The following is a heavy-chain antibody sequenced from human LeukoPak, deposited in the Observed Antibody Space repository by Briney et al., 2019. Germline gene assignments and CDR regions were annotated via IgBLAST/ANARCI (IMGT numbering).Heavy chain of an antibody. J-gene: IGHJ4*02. CDR2: ISDSGADT. Sequence: PGGSLRLSCAASGITFSRYAMSWVRQAPGKGLEWDSVISDSGADTYYTDSVKGRFTISRDSSKNTLYLQMNSLRAEDTAVYYCAKMGWTVYDYTNYWGQGTLVTVSS. D-gene: IGHD5/OR15-5a*01. CDR1: GITFSRYA. V-gene: IGHV3-23*01. CDR3: AKMGWTVYDYTNY.